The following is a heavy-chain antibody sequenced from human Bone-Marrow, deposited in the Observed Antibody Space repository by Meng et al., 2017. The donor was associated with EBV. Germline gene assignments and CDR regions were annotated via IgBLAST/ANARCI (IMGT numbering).Heavy chain of an antibody. D-gene: IGHD4-11*01. CDR3: ARGGRDYSDYSWFDL. Sequence: QEQVQESGPGLVKPSETLSLTCNVSGGSMSSYYWSWIRQPPGKGLEWIGYIYYSGTTNYNPSLKSRVTISVDTSKNQFSLDLSYVTAADTAVYYCARGGRDYSDYSWFDLWGQGTLVTVSS. V-gene: IGHV4-59*01. CDR1: GGSMSSYY. J-gene: IGHJ5*02. CDR2: IYYSGTT.